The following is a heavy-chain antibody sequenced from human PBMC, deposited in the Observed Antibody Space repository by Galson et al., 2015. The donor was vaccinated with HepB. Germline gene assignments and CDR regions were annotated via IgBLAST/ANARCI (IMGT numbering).Heavy chain of an antibody. Sequence: QSGAEVKKPGESLKISCKASGYSFTYYWIGWVRQMPGKGLEWMGVIYPGDSDTKYSPSFQGQVTISADRSTNTAYLQWSSLKASDTAMYYCARSDTILVTKPDAFDMWGQGTVVTVSS. CDR2: IYPGDSDT. CDR1: GYSFTYYW. D-gene: IGHD4-17*01. CDR3: ARSDTILVTKPDAFDM. J-gene: IGHJ3*02. V-gene: IGHV5-51*03.